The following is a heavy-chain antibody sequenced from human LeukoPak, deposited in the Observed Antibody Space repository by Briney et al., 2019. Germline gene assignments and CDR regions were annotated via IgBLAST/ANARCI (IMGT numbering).Heavy chain of an antibody. CDR2: ISSSGSTI. Sequence: GGSLRLSCAASGFTFSDYYMSWIRQAPGKGLEWVSYISSSGSTIYNADSVKGRFTISRDNAKNSLYLQMNSLRAEDTAVYYCARVPGYCSSTSCPYWYFDLWGRGTLVTVSS. CDR1: GFTFSDYY. CDR3: ARVPGYCSSTSCPYWYFDL. J-gene: IGHJ2*01. D-gene: IGHD2-2*01. V-gene: IGHV3-11*04.